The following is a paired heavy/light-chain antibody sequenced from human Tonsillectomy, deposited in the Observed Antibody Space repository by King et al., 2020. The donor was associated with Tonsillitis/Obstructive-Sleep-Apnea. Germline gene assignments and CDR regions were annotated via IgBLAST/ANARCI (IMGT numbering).Heavy chain of an antibody. D-gene: IGHD5-12*01. V-gene: IGHV2-5*02. CDR3: AHRTSWLPGAFDV. CDR1: GFSLTTTGMG. J-gene: IGHJ3*01. CDR2: VFWDDDK. Sequence: QITLKESGPTLVKPTQTLTLTCTFSGFSLTTTGMGVGWIRQPPGKALEWLSLVFWDDDKRYNPSLNNRLTITTDTSKNQVVLTLTNMAPEDTATYFCAHRTSWLPGAFDVWGPGTMVTVSS.
Light chain of an antibody. CDR3: SSYTSSITWV. J-gene: IGLJ3*02. CDR2: EVT. CDR1: RSDVGTYER. V-gene: IGLV2-18*02. Sequence: QSALTQPPSVSGSPGQSVTISCTGTRSDVGTYERVSWYHQVPGTAPKLIIYEVTNRPSGVPDRFSGSKSGNTASLTISGLQAEDEADYYCSSYTSSITWVFGGGTRLTVL.